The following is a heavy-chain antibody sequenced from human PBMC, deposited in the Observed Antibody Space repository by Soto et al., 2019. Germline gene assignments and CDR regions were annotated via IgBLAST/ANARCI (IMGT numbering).Heavy chain of an antibody. D-gene: IGHD6-19*01. CDR2: IIPIFGTA. CDR3: AGSFVYSRGWSVYYGMDV. CDR1: GGTFSSYA. V-gene: IGHV1-69*12. J-gene: IGHJ6*02. Sequence: QVQLVQYGAEVNKPGSSVKVSCKASGGTFSSYAISWVRQAPGQGIEWMGGIIPIFGTANDAQNFQGRVTITADESRRTAYMEMRSLRSEETDVYYCAGSFVYSRGWSVYYGMDVWGQGTTVTVSS.